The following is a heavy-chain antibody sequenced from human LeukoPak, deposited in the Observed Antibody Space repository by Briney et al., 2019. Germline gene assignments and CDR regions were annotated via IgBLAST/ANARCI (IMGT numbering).Heavy chain of an antibody. J-gene: IGHJ5*02. V-gene: IGHV3-9*01. D-gene: IGHD3-22*01. CDR2: ISWNSGSI. CDR3: AKDKDYDSSGNWFDP. Sequence: GRSLRLSCAASGFTFDDYAMHWVRQAPGKGLEWVSRISWNSGSIGYADSVRGRFTISRDNAKNSLYLQMNSLRAEDTALYYCAKDKDYDSSGNWFDPRGQGTLVTVFS. CDR1: GFTFDDYA.